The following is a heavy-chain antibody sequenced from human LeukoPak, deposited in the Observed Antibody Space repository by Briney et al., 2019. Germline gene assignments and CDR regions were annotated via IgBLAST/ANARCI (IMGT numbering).Heavy chain of an antibody. CDR1: GVSISGYY. V-gene: IGHV4-59*08. Sequence: PSETLSLTCTVSGVSISGYYWSWIRQAPGKGLEWIGYIHYSGSTNYNASLQSRVTISVDTSKNHFSLKLSSMTAADTAVYYCARYRSSGNDYWGQGTLVTDSS. CDR3: ARYRSSGNDY. CDR2: IHYSGST. D-gene: IGHD2-2*01. J-gene: IGHJ4*02.